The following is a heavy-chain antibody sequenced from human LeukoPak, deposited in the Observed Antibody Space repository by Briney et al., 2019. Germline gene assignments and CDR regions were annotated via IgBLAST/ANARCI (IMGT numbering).Heavy chain of an antibody. V-gene: IGHV1-8*01. D-gene: IGHD6-13*01. J-gene: IGHJ5*02. CDR3: ARGTTKYSSSDWFDP. CDR1: GYTFTSYD. CDR2: MNPNSGNT. Sequence: ASVKVSCTASGYTFTSYDINWVRQAPGQGLEWMGWMNPNSGNTGYAQKFQGRVTMTRNTSISTAYMELSSLRSEDTAVYYCARGTTKYSSSDWFDPWGQGTLVTVSS.